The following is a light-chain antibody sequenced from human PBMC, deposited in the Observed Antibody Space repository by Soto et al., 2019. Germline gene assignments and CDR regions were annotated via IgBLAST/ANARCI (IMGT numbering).Light chain of an antibody. CDR2: DTF. Sequence: DIQMTQSPSSLSASVGDRVTITCRASQGVGNNLAWYQQKPGRGPKCLIYDTFTFQSGVPSRFSGSGSGTEFTLTISSLQPEDFATYYCLQHNSYPWTFGQGTKVEI. CDR1: QGVGNN. CDR3: LQHNSYPWT. J-gene: IGKJ1*01. V-gene: IGKV1-17*01.